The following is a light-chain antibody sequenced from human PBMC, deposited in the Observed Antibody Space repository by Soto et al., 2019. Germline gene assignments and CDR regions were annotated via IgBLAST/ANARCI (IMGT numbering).Light chain of an antibody. CDR3: KSYAGSNTYV. CDR1: SSDVGGHDY. V-gene: IGLV2-14*01. Sequence: QCVLTQPASVSGSPGQSITISCNGTSSDVGGHDYVSWYQQHPGKAPKLTMFEVSNRPSGVSNRFSGSKSGNTASLTVSGLQAADEADYFCKSYAGSNTYVFGSGTKVTVL. J-gene: IGLJ1*01. CDR2: EVS.